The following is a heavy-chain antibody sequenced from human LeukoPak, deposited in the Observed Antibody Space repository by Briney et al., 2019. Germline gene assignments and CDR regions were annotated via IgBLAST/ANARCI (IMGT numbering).Heavy chain of an antibody. Sequence: SETLSLTCTVSGASINNYYFTWVRQPAGKGLEWIGRIHSGGTTNYNPSFMSRLTLSVDTSKNEISLRLTSVTAADTALYYCARDRQVGATFAFDIWGQGTMVTVSS. J-gene: IGHJ3*02. V-gene: IGHV4-4*07. CDR1: GASINNYY. CDR2: IHSGGTT. D-gene: IGHD1-26*01. CDR3: ARDRQVGATFAFDI.